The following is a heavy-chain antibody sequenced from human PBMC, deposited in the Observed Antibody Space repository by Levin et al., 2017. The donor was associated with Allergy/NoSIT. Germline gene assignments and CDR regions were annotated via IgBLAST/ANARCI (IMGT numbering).Heavy chain of an antibody. V-gene: IGHV3-49*03. D-gene: IGHD3-22*01. CDR1: GFTFGDYA. J-gene: IGHJ4*02. CDR3: TSHSSGGFYYFDY. Sequence: GGSLRLSCTASGFTFGDYAMSWFRQAPGKGLEWVGFIRSKAYGGTTEYAASVKGRFTISRDDSKSIAYLQMNSLKTEDTAVYYCTSHSSGGFYYFDYWGQGTLVTVSS. CDR2: IRSKAYGGTT.